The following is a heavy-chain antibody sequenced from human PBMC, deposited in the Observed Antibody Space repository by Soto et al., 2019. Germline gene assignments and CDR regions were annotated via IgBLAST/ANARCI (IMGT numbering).Heavy chain of an antibody. Sequence: GGSLRLSCAASGFTFDDYAMHWVRQAPGKGLEWVSGISWNSGSIGYADSVKGRFTISRDNAKNSLYLQMNSLRAEDTALYYCAKSQYSGYDLDYWGQGTLVTVSS. V-gene: IGHV3-9*01. CDR3: AKSQYSGYDLDY. CDR1: GFTFDDYA. D-gene: IGHD5-12*01. CDR2: ISWNSGSI. J-gene: IGHJ4*02.